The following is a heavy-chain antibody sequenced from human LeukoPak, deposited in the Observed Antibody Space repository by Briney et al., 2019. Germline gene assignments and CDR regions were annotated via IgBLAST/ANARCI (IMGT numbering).Heavy chain of an antibody. J-gene: IGHJ4*02. D-gene: IGHD5-12*01. CDR1: GFTFSNAW. Sequence: GGSLRLSCAASGFTFSNAWMSWVRQMPGKGLEWMGIIYPGDSDTRYSPSFQGQVTISADKSISTAYLQWSSLKASDTAMYYCARRGYSGYDFDYWGQGTLVTVSS. V-gene: IGHV5-51*01. CDR3: ARRGYSGYDFDY. CDR2: IYPGDSDT.